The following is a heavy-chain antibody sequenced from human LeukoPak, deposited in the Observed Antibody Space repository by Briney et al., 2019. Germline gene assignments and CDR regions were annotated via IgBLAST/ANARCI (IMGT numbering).Heavy chain of an antibody. D-gene: IGHD3-16*02. Sequence: PSETLSLTCTVSGGSISSGGYYWSWILQHPGKGLEWIGYIYYSGSTYYNPSLKSRVTISVDTSKNQFSLKLSSVTAADTAVYYCARETITFGGVIVPYHYFDYWGQGTLVTVSS. V-gene: IGHV4-31*03. CDR2: IYYSGST. J-gene: IGHJ4*02. CDR3: ARETITFGGVIVPYHYFDY. CDR1: GGSISSGGYY.